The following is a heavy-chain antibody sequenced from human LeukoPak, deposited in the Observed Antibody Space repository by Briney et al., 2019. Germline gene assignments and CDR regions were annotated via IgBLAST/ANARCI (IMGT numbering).Heavy chain of an antibody. CDR3: AKDLNMYYDYVWGSYHNPPDY. J-gene: IGHJ4*02. V-gene: IGHV3-64*01. CDR1: GFTLSSYS. Sequence: TGGSLRLSCAASGFTLSSYSMHWVRQAPGKGLEFVSAISRNGRNTYYANSVKGRFTISRDNSKNTLYLLMNSLRAEDTAVYYCAKDLNMYYDYVWGSYHNPPDYWGQGTLVTVSS. D-gene: IGHD3-16*02. CDR2: ISRNGRNT.